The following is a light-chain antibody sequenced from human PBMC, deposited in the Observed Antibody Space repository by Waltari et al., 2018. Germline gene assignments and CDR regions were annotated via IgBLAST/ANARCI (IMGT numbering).Light chain of an antibody. CDR2: VNSDGSH. Sequence: QLVLTQSPSASASLGASLKLTCTLSSAHSSNVIPWHQQQAEKGPRYLMKVNSDGSHSKGDKIPDRFSGSSSGAERYLTISNLQSEDEADYYCQTGGHGTWVFGGGTKLTVL. J-gene: IGLJ3*02. CDR3: QTGGHGTWV. V-gene: IGLV4-69*01. CDR1: SAHSSNV.